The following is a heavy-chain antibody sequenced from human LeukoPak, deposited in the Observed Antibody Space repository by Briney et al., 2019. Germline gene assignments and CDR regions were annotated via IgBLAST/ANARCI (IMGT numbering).Heavy chain of an antibody. V-gene: IGHV3-23*01. CDR2: ISGSGGST. J-gene: IGHJ5*02. CDR1: GFTFSSYA. Sequence: PGGSLRLSCAASGFTFSSYAVSWVRQAPGKGLEWVSAISGSGGSTYYADSVKGRFTISRDNSKNMLNLQMNSLRAEDTAIYYCAKWARHYNILTGSNWFDPWGQGTLVTVSS. D-gene: IGHD3-9*01. CDR3: AKWARHYNILTGSNWFDP.